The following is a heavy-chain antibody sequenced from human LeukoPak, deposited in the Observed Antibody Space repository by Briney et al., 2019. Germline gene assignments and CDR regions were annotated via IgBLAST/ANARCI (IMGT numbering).Heavy chain of an antibody. J-gene: IGHJ4*02. CDR3: ARVATIFGVVILYYFDY. CDR2: INPNSGGT. CDR1: GYTFTGYY. V-gene: IGHV1-2*02. Sequence: EASVKVSCKASGYTFTGYYMHWVRQAPGQGLEWMGWINPNSGGTNYAQKFQGRVTMTRDTSISTAYMELSRLRSDDTAVYYCARVATIFGVVILYYFDYWGQGTLVTVSS. D-gene: IGHD3-3*01.